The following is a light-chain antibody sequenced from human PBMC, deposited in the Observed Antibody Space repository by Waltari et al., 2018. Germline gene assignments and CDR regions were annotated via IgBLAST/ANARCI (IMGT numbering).Light chain of an antibody. CDR3: QSTDSSGTSVV. Sequence: SYEMTQPPSVSVSPGQTARITCCGDAWPNKYAYWYQQKPGQAPEVVIYKDSERPSGIPERFSGSTSVTTVTLAIIGVQAEDEADYYCQSTDSSGTSVVFGGETKLTVL. J-gene: IGLJ2*01. CDR1: AWPNKY. CDR2: KDS. V-gene: IGLV3-25*03.